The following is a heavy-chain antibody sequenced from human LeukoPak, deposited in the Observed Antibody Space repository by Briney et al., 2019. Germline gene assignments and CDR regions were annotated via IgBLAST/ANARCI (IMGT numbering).Heavy chain of an antibody. J-gene: IGHJ5*02. CDR1: GYTFTSYD. V-gene: IGHV1-8*01. CDR3: ARGRGAAGTYWFDP. CDR2: MNPNSGNT. Sequence: ASVKVSCKASGYTFTSYDINWVRQATGPGLEWMGWMNPNSGNTGYAQKFQGRVTMTRNTSISTAYMELSSLRSEDTAVYYCARGRGAAGTYWFDPWGQGTLVTVSS. D-gene: IGHD6-13*01.